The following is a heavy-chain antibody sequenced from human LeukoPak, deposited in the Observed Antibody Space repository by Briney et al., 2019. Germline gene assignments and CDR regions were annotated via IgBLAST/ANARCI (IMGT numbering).Heavy chain of an antibody. CDR2: ISSSRNYI. CDR1: GFTFINYS. V-gene: IGHV3-21*01. Sequence: GGSLRLSCSASGFTFINYSMNWVRQAPGKGLEWVSSISSSRNYIYYADSVKGRFTISRDNAKNSLYLQMNSLRAEDTAVYYCAKSPYGNDAFDIWGQGAMVTVSS. CDR3: AKSPYGNDAFDI. J-gene: IGHJ3*02. D-gene: IGHD4-17*01.